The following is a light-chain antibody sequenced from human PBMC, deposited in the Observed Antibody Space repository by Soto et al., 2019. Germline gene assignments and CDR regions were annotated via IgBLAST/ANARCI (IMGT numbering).Light chain of an antibody. Sequence: QSVLTQPPSASGTPGQRVTISCSGTLSNIGSNTVHWYQQLPGTAPKLVIYSNNQRSSGVPDRFSASKSDTSASLAISGLQSEDEADYSCASRDDNLNGPVFGGGTQLTVL. J-gene: IGLJ2*01. V-gene: IGLV1-44*01. CDR1: LSNIGSNT. CDR3: ASRDDNLNGPV. CDR2: SNN.